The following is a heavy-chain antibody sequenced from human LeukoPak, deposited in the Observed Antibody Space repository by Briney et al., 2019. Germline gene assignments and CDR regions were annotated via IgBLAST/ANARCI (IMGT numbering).Heavy chain of an antibody. V-gene: IGHV3-20*04. Sequence: GGSLRLSCAASGFTFDDYGMSWVRPAPGKGLEWVSGINWNGGSTGYAHSVKGRFTISRDKAKNSLYLQMNSLRAEDTALYYCARESDYDYVWGSYRYTIAFDYWGQGTLVTVSS. CDR2: INWNGGST. CDR3: ARESDYDYVWGSYRYTIAFDY. D-gene: IGHD3-16*02. J-gene: IGHJ4*02. CDR1: GFTFDDYG.